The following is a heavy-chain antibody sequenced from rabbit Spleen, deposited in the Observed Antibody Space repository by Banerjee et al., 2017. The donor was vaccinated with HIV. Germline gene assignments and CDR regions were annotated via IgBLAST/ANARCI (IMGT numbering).Heavy chain of an antibody. J-gene: IGHJ4*01. CDR2: INASTGKP. CDR3: ARDLVGVIGWNFYL. Sequence: QEQLVESGGGLVQPEGSLTLNCKASGFSFSDRDVLCWVRQAPGKGLEWIACINASTGKPVYATWAKGRFTISRTSSTTVTLRMTSLTAADRATYFCARDLVGVIGWNFYLWGQGTLVTVS. D-gene: IGHD1-1*01. V-gene: IGHV1S45*01. CDR1: GFSFSDRDV.